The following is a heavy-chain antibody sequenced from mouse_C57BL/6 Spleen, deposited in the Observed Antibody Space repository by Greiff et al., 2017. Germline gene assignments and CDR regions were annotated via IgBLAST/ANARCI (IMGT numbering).Heavy chain of an antibody. D-gene: IGHD1-1*01. CDR3: AYYYGSRSHYFDY. J-gene: IGHJ2*01. CDR1: GYTFTSYW. V-gene: IGHV1-55*01. CDR2: IYPGSGST. Sequence: VQLQQPGAELVKPGASVKMSCKASGYTFTSYWITWVKQRPGQGLEWIGDIYPGSGSTNYNEKFKSKATLTVDTSSSTAYMQLSSLTSEDSAVYDCAYYYGSRSHYFDYWGQGTTLTVSS.